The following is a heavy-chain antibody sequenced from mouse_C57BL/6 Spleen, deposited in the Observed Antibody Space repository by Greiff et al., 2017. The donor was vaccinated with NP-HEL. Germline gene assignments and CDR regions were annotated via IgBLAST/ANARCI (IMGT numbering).Heavy chain of an antibody. Sequence: VQLQQSGPELVKPGASVKISCKASGYSFTGYYMNWVKQSPEKSLEWIGEINPSTGGTTYNQKFKAKATLTVDKSSSTAYMQLKSLTSEDSAVYYCASYYGSSYYAMDYWGQGTSVTVSS. CDR1: GYSFTGYY. CDR3: ASYYGSSYYAMDY. CDR2: INPSTGGT. J-gene: IGHJ4*01. D-gene: IGHD1-1*01. V-gene: IGHV1-42*01.